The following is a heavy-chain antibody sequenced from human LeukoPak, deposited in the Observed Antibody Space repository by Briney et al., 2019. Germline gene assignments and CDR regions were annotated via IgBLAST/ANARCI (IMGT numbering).Heavy chain of an antibody. J-gene: IGHJ3*02. CDR1: GVSISSGGYY. V-gene: IGHV4-30-2*01. D-gene: IGHD3-10*02. CDR2: TLHTGRT. CDR3: ATYVDGNAFDI. Sequence: SETLSLTCTVSGVSISSGGYYWSWIRQPPGRGLEWIGYTLHTGRTYYNPPLKSRVTISVDRSKNQFSLKVSSVTAADTAVYYCATYVDGNAFDIWGQGTMVTVSS.